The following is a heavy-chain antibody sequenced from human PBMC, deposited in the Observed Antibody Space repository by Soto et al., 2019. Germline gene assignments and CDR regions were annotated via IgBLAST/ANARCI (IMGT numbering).Heavy chain of an antibody. Sequence: AAVKVACKASGYTFTNYGITWVRQAPGRGLEWMGWSSTYNSNTNYAQRFRGRVTMTTDRGTSTGYMELRSLTSEDTAVYFCARRYDSSGRPFDYWGQGTLVTVSS. CDR2: SSTYNSNT. V-gene: IGHV1-18*04. CDR1: GYTFTNYG. J-gene: IGHJ4*02. D-gene: IGHD3-22*01. CDR3: ARRYDSSGRPFDY.